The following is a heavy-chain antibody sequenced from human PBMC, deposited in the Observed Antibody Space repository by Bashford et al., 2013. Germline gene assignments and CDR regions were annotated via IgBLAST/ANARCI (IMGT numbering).Heavy chain of an antibody. J-gene: IGHJ3*01. V-gene: IGHV1-2*02. CDR2: INPNPNSGAT. Sequence: ASVKVSCKASGYTFTGYHIHWVRQAPGQGLEWMGWINPNPNSGATKSSQKFQGRVTMTRDTSISTAYMELSSLRSDDTAVYYCARDGPVVGVWNAFDVWAKGSGHRLL. CDR1: GYTFTGYH. CDR3: ARDGPVVGVWNAFDV. D-gene: IGHD1-26*01.